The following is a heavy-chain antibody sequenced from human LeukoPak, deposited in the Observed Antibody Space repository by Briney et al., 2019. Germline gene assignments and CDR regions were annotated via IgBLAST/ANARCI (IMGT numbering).Heavy chain of an antibody. CDR1: GFTFSSYW. J-gene: IGHJ1*01. D-gene: IGHD2-2*01. CDR2: INTDGSST. V-gene: IGHV3-74*01. CDR3: ASWSLDDILVGPVGAEHRHH. Sequence: GGSLRLSCAASGFTFSSYWMHWVRQAPGKGLVWVSRINTDGSSTSYADSVKGRFTISRDNAKNSLYLQMNSLRAEDTAVYYCASWSLDDILVGPVGAEHRHHWGQGTLVTVSS.